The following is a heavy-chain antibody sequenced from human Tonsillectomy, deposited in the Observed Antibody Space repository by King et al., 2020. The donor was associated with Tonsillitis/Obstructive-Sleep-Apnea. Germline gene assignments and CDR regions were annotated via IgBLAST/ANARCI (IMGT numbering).Heavy chain of an antibody. CDR3: ARDFMRHYFDSSDSSAYYTFAY. V-gene: IGHV1-18*01. CDR2: ISAYNGNT. D-gene: IGHD3-22*01. Sequence: QLVQSGAEVKKPGASAKVSCKASGYTFTSYGISWVRQAPGQGLEWMGWISAYNGNTNYPQNLQGRVTMTTDTSTSTAYLDLRSLRSDDTAVYYCARDFMRHYFDSSDSSAYYTFAYWGQGTLVTVSS. CDR1: GYTFTSYG. J-gene: IGHJ4*02.